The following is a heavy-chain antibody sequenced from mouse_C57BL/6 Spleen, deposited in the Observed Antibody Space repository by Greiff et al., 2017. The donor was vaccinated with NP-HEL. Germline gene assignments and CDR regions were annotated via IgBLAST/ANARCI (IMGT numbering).Heavy chain of an antibody. CDR3: ARWLLRGDFDY. CDR2: INPSNGGT. Sequence: QVQLQQSGTDLVKPGASVKLSCKASGYTFTSYWMHWVKQRPGQGLEWIGNINPSNGGTNYNEKFKSKATLTVDKSSSTAYMQLSSLTSEDSAVYYCARWLLRGDFDYWGQSTTLTVSS. D-gene: IGHD2-3*01. J-gene: IGHJ2*01. V-gene: IGHV1-53*01. CDR1: GYTFTSYW.